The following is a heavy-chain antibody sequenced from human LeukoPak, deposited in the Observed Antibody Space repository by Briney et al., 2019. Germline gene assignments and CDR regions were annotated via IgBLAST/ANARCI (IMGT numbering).Heavy chain of an antibody. Sequence: SGGSLRFSCAASGFTFSGHAMHRVRQAPGKGLEWVSLISFDETNKYYADSVKGRFAISRDNSKNTLSLQMNSLRPEDTFFFHAADGIRDFDWLVDGYWGQGTLVTVSS. CDR1: GFTFSGHA. CDR2: ISFDETNK. CDR3: ADGIRDFDWLVDGY. J-gene: IGHJ4*02. V-gene: IGHV3-30*09. D-gene: IGHD3-9*01.